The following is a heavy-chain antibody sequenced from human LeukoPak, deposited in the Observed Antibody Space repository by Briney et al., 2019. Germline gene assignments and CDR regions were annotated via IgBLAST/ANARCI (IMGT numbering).Heavy chain of an antibody. D-gene: IGHD3-16*02. Sequence: PAATLSLTCAVYGGSFSGYCWSWICQPPGKGLEWIGEYNGDGETNYNPSLKSRVTISVDTSKNQFSLKLSSVTAADTAVYYCARTVSTLYYDYVWGSYRYLRYFDYWGQGTLVRLST. CDR3: ARTVSTLYYDYVWGSYRYLRYFDY. J-gene: IGHJ4*02. V-gene: IGHV4-34*01. CDR1: GGSFSGYC. CDR2: YNGDGET.